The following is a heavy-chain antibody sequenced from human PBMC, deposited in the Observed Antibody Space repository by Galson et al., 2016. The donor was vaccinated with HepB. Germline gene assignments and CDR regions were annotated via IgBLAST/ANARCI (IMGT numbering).Heavy chain of an antibody. Sequence: SLRLSCAASGFTFSTYPMGWVRQAPGKGPEWVSGINAGGNNRYYSDSVKGRFAISRDNSKNTLYLQLDNLRGEDTAVYYCAKYVGLDGFDYWGQGTLVSVSS. CDR1: GFTFSTYP. CDR2: INAGGNNR. V-gene: IGHV3-23*01. D-gene: IGHD3/OR15-3a*01. CDR3: AKYVGLDGFDY. J-gene: IGHJ4*02.